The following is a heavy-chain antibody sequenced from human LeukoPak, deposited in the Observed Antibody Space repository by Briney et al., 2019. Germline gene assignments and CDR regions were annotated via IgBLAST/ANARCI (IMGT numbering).Heavy chain of an antibody. V-gene: IGHV1-2*02. CDR2: INPNSGGT. CDR1: GYTFTGYY. J-gene: IGHJ5*02. D-gene: IGHD3-10*01. Sequence: ASVKVSCKASGYTFTGYYMHWVRQAPGQGLEWMGWINPNSGGTNYAQKFQGRVTMTRDTSISTAYMELSRLRSDDTAVDYCAGDGEHCGAGSGPGNFDPWGQGTLVTVSS. CDR3: AGDGEHCGAGSGPGNFDP.